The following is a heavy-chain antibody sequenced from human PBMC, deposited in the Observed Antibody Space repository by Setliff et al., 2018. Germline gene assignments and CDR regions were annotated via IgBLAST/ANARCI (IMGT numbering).Heavy chain of an antibody. Sequence: PSETLSLTCAVYGGSFSGYHWSWIRQAPGKGLEWIGSIYHSGSTYYNPSLMSRVTISVDTSKNQFSLKLSSVTAADTAVFYCGRGFAARVGFGNWFDPWGQGTLVTVSS. J-gene: IGHJ5*02. D-gene: IGHD6-6*01. CDR2: IYHSGST. V-gene: IGHV4-34*01. CDR3: GRGFAARVGFGNWFDP. CDR1: GGSFSGYH.